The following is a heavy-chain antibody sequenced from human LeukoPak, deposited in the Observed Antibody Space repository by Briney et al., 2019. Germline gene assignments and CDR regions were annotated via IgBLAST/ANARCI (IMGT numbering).Heavy chain of an antibody. J-gene: IGHJ3*02. D-gene: IGHD2/OR15-2a*01. CDR2: ISLYNGNT. Sequence: ASVKVSCKASGDTFTNYGFSWVRQAPGQGLEWMGWISLYNGNTKYAQKFQGRVTMTTDTSTSTAYMELWSLRSDDTAVYYCTRDRFQSFDIWGQGTMVTVSS. V-gene: IGHV1-18*01. CDR3: TRDRFQSFDI. CDR1: GDTFTNYG.